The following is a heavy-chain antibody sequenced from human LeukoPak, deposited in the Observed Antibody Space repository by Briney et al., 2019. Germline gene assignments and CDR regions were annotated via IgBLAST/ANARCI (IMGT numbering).Heavy chain of an antibody. V-gene: IGHV1-18*04. D-gene: IGHD3-10*01. J-gene: IGHJ5*02. CDR1: GYTFTSYG. Sequence: GASVKVSCKASGYTFTSYGISWVRQAPGQGLEWMGWISAYNGNTNYAQKLQGRVTMTTDTSTGTAYMELRSLRSDDTAVYYCARDGDYYGSGSPIRGFDPWGQGTLVTVSS. CDR3: ARDGDYYGSGSPIRGFDP. CDR2: ISAYNGNT.